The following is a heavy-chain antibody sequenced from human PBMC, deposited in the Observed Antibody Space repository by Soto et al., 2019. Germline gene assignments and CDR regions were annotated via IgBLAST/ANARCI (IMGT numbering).Heavy chain of an antibody. D-gene: IGHD1-20*01. V-gene: IGHV3-30-3*01. Sequence: GGSLRLSCAASGFTFSSYAMHWVRQAPGKGLEWVAVISYDGSNKYYADSVKGRFTISRDNSKNTLYLQMNSLRAEDTAVYYCARDLSMQSLNWNYFDYWGQGTLVTVSS. J-gene: IGHJ4*02. CDR2: ISYDGSNK. CDR3: ARDLSMQSLNWNYFDY. CDR1: GFTFSSYA.